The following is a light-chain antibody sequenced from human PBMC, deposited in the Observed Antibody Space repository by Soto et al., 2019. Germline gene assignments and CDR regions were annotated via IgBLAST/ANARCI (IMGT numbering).Light chain of an antibody. J-gene: IGLJ1*01. V-gene: IGLV2-8*01. CDR3: SSFAGSDNGDV. CDR2: EVS. CDR1: SSDVGGYNY. Sequence: QSALTQPPSASGSPGQSVTISCTGTSSDVGGYNYVSWYQQHPGKAPKLMIFEVSKRPAGVPDRFSGSKSGNTASLTVSWLQAEDEADYYCSSFAGSDNGDVFGTGTQLTVL.